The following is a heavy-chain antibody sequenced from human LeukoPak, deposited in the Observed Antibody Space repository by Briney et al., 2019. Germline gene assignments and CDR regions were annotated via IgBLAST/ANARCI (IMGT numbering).Heavy chain of an antibody. D-gene: IGHD3-10*01. CDR3: AKGLDYYGSGSPADYYYYGMDV. CDR2: ISGSGGST. Sequence: GGSLRLSCAASGFTFSSYAMSWVRQAPGKGLEWVSAISGSGGSTYYADSVKGRFTISRDNSKNTLYLQMNSLRAEDTAVYYCAKGLDYYGSGSPADYYYYGMDVWGQGTTVTVSS. CDR1: GFTFSSYA. J-gene: IGHJ6*02. V-gene: IGHV3-23*01.